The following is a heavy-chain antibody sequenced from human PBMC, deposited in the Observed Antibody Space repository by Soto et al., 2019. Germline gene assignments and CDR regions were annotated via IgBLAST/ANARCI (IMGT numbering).Heavy chain of an antibody. J-gene: IGHJ4*02. Sequence: QVRLQESGPGLLKPSETLSLTCSVSGASITTYYWSWFRQSPGKGLEWIGYIHDRGTTKYNASLESRVTISVDTSKTHFFLRLTSVTAADTAVYYCARPTSWFGDILWGQGTLVTVTS. CDR2: IHDRGTT. CDR3: ARPTSWFGDIL. CDR1: GASITTYY. D-gene: IGHD3-10*01. V-gene: IGHV4-59*08.